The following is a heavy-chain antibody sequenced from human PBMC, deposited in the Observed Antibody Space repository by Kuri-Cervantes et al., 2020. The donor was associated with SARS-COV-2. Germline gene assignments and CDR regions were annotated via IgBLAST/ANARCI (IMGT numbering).Heavy chain of an antibody. J-gene: IGHJ4*02. Sequence: SVKVSCKASGGTFSSYTISWVRQAPGQGLEWMGRIIPILGIANYAQKFQGRVTITADKSTSTAYMELSSLTSEDTAMYYCVRELRGGFFDYWGQGTLVTVSS. V-gene: IGHV1-69*02. CDR2: IIPILGIA. CDR3: VRELRGGFFDY. CDR1: GGTFSSYT. D-gene: IGHD3-10*01.